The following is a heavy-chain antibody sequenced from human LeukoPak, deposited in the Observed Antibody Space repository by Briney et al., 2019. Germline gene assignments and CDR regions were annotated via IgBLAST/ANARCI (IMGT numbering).Heavy chain of an antibody. J-gene: IGHJ4*02. CDR1: GYSISSGYY. CDR2: IYHSGST. V-gene: IGHV4-38-2*02. CDR3: ARLRGSGWYVPNY. D-gene: IGHD6-19*01. Sequence: SETLSLTCTVSGYSISSGYYWGWIRQPPGKGLEWIGSIYHSGSTYYNPSLKSRVTISVDTSKNQFSLKLSSVTAADTAVYYCARLRGSGWYVPNYWGQGTLVTVSS.